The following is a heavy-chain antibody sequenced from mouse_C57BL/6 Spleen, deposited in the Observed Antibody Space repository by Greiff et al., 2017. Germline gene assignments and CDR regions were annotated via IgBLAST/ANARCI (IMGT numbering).Heavy chain of an antibody. CDR2: INPSSGYT. CDR1: GYTFTSYT. J-gene: IGHJ2*01. Sequence: QVQLQQSGAELARPGASVKMSCKASGYTFTSYTMHWVKQRPGQGLEWIGYINPSSGYTKYNQKFKDKATLTADKSSSTAYMQLSRLTSEDAAVYYCARGLPGNYFDYWGQGTTLTVSS. D-gene: IGHD5-5*01. V-gene: IGHV1-4*01. CDR3: ARGLPGNYFDY.